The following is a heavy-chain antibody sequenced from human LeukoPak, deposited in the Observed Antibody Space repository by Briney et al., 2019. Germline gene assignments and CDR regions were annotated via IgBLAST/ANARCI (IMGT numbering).Heavy chain of an antibody. J-gene: IGHJ4*02. D-gene: IGHD3-22*01. Sequence: SSETLSLTCAVYGGSFSGYYWSWIRQPPGKGLEWIGEINHSGSTNYNPSLKSRVTISVDTSKNQFSLKLSSVTAADTAVYYCARARGYYDSSGYRFDYWGQGTLVTVFS. V-gene: IGHV4-34*01. CDR3: ARARGYYDSSGYRFDY. CDR1: GGSFSGYY. CDR2: INHSGST.